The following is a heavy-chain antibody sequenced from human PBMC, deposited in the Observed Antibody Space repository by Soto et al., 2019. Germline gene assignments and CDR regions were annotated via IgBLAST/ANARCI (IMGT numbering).Heavy chain of an antibody. CDR3: ARGLSGDKVDN. V-gene: IGHV4-30-4*01. CDR1: GGSISSDYYC. CDR2: IYNSVTT. J-gene: IGHJ4*02. D-gene: IGHD7-27*01. Sequence: QVQLQESGPGLVKPSQTLSLTCTVSGGSISSDYYCWSWIRQSPEKGLEWIGHIYNSVTTYSNPSLRSRGSISVDTSKKHFSLELTSVTAADTAVYYCARGLSGDKVDNWGQGTLVTVSS.